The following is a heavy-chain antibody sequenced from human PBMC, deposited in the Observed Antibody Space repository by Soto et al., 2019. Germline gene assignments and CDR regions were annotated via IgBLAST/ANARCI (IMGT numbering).Heavy chain of an antibody. J-gene: IGHJ4*02. CDR3: ARLGGYYQAFDQ. CDR2: INHSGST. Sequence: SETLSHTCAVYGGSFSGYYWTWIRQPPGKGLEWIGEINHSGSTNYNPSLKSRVTISVDTSKNQFSLKLDSVTAAYTAVYYCARLGGYYQAFDQWGQGCLVTVS. V-gene: IGHV4-34*06. CDR1: GGSFSGYY. D-gene: IGHD3-22*01.